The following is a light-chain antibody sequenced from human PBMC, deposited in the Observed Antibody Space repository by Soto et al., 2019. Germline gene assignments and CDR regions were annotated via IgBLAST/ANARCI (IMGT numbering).Light chain of an antibody. J-gene: IGKJ4*01. Sequence: EIGMTQSPATLSVSPGERATLSCRASQSVSSSYLAWYQQKPGQAPRLLIYGASNRATGIPARFSGSGSGTDFTLTISSLEPEDFAVYYCQQRGNWPLTFGGGTKVDI. CDR2: GAS. CDR3: QQRGNWPLT. CDR1: QSVSSSY. V-gene: IGKV3D-20*02.